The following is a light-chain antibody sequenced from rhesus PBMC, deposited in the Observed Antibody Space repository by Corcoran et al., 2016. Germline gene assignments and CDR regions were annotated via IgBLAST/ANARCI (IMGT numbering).Light chain of an antibody. CDR3: LQHNSYPLT. J-gene: IGKJ4*01. CDR2: AAS. Sequence: DIQMTQSPSSLSASVGDTVTITCQASQGISSYLNWFQQKPGKAPKLLIYAASSLESGVPSRFSGSGAGTDFTLNISSLQPEDFAVYYCLQHNSYPLTFGGGTKVELK. CDR1: QGISSY. V-gene: IGKV1-28*03.